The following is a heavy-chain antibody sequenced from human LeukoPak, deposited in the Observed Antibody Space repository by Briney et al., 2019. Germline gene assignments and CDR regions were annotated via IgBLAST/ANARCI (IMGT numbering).Heavy chain of an antibody. Sequence: SETLSLTCTVSGGSISSSSYYWGWIRQPPGKGLEWIGSIYYSGSTYYNPSLKSRVTISVDTSKNQFSLKLSSVTAADMAVYYCARQRGSYAGSVRYYFDYWGQGTLVTVSS. CDR2: IYYSGST. D-gene: IGHD1-26*01. V-gene: IGHV4-39*01. J-gene: IGHJ4*02. CDR1: GGSISSSSYY. CDR3: ARQRGSYAGSVRYYFDY.